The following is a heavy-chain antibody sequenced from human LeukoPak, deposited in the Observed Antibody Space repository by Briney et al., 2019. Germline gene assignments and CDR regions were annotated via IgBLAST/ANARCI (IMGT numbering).Heavy chain of an antibody. CDR3: ASPSNWSGYYYYYYMYV. Sequence: ASVKVSCKASGYTFTGYYMHWVRQPPGEGLEWMGWINPNSGGTNYAQKFQGRVTMTRDTSISTAYMELSRLRSDDTAVYYCASPSNWSGYYYYYYMYVWGKGTTVTVCS. D-gene: IGHD1-1*01. J-gene: IGHJ6*03. CDR2: INPNSGGT. V-gene: IGHV1-2*02. CDR1: GYTFTGYY.